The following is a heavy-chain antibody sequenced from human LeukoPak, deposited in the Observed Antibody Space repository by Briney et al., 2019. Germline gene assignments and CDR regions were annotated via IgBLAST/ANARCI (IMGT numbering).Heavy chain of an antibody. D-gene: IGHD4-17*01. CDR2: IKSKTGGGTT. V-gene: IGHV3-15*01. J-gene: IGHJ4*02. CDR3: TTDRGYGDYGYYFDY. CDR1: GFTFSNAW. Sequence: GGSLRLSCAASGFTFSNAWMSWVRQAPGKGLEWVGRIKSKTGGGTTDYAAPVKGRFTISRDDSKNTLYLQMNSLKTEDTAVYYCTTDRGYGDYGYYFDYWGQGTLVTVSS.